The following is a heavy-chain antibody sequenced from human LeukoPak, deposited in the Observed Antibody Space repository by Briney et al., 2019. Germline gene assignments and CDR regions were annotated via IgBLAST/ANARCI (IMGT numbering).Heavy chain of an antibody. CDR1: GFMFSDYF. J-gene: IGHJ4*02. D-gene: IGHD2-8*01. CDR3: ARDNGNKYYFDY. CDR2: ISSNSKYT. Sequence: GGSLRLSCAASGFMFSDYFMSWIRQAPGKELEWISYISSNSKYTKYADSVKGRFTISRDNAKKSLYLQMNSLRAEDTAVYYCARDNGNKYYFDYWGQGTPVTVSP. V-gene: IGHV3-11*05.